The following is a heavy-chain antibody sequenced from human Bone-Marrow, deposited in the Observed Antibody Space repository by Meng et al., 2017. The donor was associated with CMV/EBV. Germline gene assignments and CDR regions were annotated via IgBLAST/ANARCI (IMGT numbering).Heavy chain of an antibody. CDR1: GYTFTSYY. CDR2: INPSGGST. Sequence: ASVKVSCKASGYTFTSYYMHWVRQAPGQGLEWMGIINPSGGSTSYAQKFQGRVTMTRDTSTSTAYMELSSLRSEDTAVYYCARDGDYGGNLEAGDNWFDPWGQGTLVTVSS. V-gene: IGHV1-46*01. CDR3: ARDGDYGGNLEAGDNWFDP. J-gene: IGHJ5*02. D-gene: IGHD4-23*01.